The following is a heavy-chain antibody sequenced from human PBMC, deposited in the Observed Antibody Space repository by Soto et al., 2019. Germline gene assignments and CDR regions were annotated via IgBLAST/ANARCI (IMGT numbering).Heavy chain of an antibody. CDR1: GGSISGYY. CDR2: IYYSGST. D-gene: IGHD4-4*01. Sequence: QVQLQESGPGLVKPSETLSLTCTVSGGSISGYYYSWIRQTPGKGLEWIGQIYYSGSTKYNPSLKSRVTMSVDTSKNQVSLKLTSVTAAVTAVYYCAMVVTTLYNWFDPWGQGTLVSVSS. V-gene: IGHV4-59*08. CDR3: AMVVTTLYNWFDP. J-gene: IGHJ5*02.